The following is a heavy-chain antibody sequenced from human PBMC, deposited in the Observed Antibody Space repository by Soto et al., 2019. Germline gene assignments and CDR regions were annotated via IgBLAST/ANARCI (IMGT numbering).Heavy chain of an antibody. CDR1: GFTFSSYA. Sequence: GGSLRLSCAASGFTFSSYAISWVRQAPGKGLEWVSVISGSGGSTYYADSVKGRFTISRDNSKNTLYLQMNSLRAEDTAVYYCARGRLVPAVNFDYWGLGTLVTVSS. J-gene: IGHJ4*02. CDR3: ARGRLVPAVNFDY. D-gene: IGHD2-2*01. CDR2: ISGSGGST. V-gene: IGHV3-23*01.